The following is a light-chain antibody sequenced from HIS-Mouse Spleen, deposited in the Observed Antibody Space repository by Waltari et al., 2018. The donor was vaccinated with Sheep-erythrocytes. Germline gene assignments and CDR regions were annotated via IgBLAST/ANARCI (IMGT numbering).Light chain of an antibody. Sequence: QSALTQPASVSGSPGQSITISCTGTSSDVWSYNLVSWYQQHQGKAPKLMIYEGSKRPARVSNLFSGSKSGNTASLTFSGRQAENEADYYCCSYAGSSTPWVFGGGTKLTVL. CDR1: SSDVWSYNL. CDR3: CSYAGSSTPWV. CDR2: EGS. V-gene: IGLV2-23*01. J-gene: IGLJ3*02.